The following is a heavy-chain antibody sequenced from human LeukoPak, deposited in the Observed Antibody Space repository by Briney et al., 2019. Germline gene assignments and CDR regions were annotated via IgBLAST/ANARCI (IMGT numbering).Heavy chain of an antibody. Sequence: SETLSLTCTVSGGAISNYYWSWIRQSPGKGLEWIGYINYSGITTYNPSLKSRVTISVDTSKNQFSLRLTSVTAADTAVYYCARDVDDDYYLDVWGKGTTVTVSS. J-gene: IGHJ6*03. V-gene: IGHV4-59*01. CDR3: ARDVDDDYYLDV. CDR2: INYSGIT. D-gene: IGHD2-15*01. CDR1: GGAISNYY.